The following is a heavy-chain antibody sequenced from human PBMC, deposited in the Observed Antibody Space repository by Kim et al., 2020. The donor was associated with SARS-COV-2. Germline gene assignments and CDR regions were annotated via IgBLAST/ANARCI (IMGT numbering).Heavy chain of an antibody. D-gene: IGHD4-17*01. V-gene: IGHV3-43*02. CDR3: AHFTVGQDAFDI. CDR2: ISGDGGST. Sequence: GGSLRLSCAASGFTFDDYAMHWVRQAPGKGLEWVSLISGDGGSTYYADSVKGRFTISRDNSKNSLYLQMNSLRTEDTALYYCAHFTVGQDAFDIRGQGTMVTVSS. CDR1: GFTFDDYA. J-gene: IGHJ3*02.